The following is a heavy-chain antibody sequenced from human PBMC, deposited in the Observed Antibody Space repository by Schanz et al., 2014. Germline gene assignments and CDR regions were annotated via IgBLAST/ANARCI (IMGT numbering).Heavy chain of an antibody. D-gene: IGHD3-3*01. CDR2: ISCAGSNK. CDR3: ARGVRIDY. J-gene: IGHJ4*02. Sequence: VQLVESGGGLVKPGGSLRLSCAASGFTFTNYAMTWVRQAPGKGLEWVALISCAGSNKYHAESVKGRFTISRDNAKNSLYLQMNSLTAEDTAVYYCARGVRIDYWGQGTLVTVSS. V-gene: IGHV3-30*03. CDR1: GFTFTNYA.